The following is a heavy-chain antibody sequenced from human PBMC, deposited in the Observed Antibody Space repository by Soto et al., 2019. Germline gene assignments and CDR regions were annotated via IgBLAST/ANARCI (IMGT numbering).Heavy chain of an antibody. Sequence: SETLSLTCNVFGGSISTSRSYWAWIRQPPGKGLEWLANIFYSGSTYYNPSLASRVTVSVDTSKNEFSLKLRSVTAADTAVYYCARQPTTGDTDLWFDPWGQGTLVTVSS. CDR1: GGSISTSRSY. CDR2: IFYSGST. V-gene: IGHV4-39*01. D-gene: IGHD2-21*01. CDR3: ARQPTTGDTDLWFDP. J-gene: IGHJ5*02.